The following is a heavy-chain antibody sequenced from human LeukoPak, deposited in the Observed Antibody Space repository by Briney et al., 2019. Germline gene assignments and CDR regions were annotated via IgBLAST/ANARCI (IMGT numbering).Heavy chain of an antibody. CDR2: IYYSGST. J-gene: IGHJ4*02. Sequence: PSETLSLTCTVSGGSISSYYWGWIRQPPGKGLEWIGYIYYSGSTNYNPSLKSRVTISVDTSKNQFSLKLSSVTAADTAVYYCARAEDIVATTFDYWGQGTLVTVSS. CDR3: ARAEDIVATTFDY. CDR1: GGSISSYY. D-gene: IGHD5-12*01. V-gene: IGHV4-59*01.